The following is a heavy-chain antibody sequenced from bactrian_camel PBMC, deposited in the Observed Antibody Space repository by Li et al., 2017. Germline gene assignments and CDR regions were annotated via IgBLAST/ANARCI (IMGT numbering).Heavy chain of an antibody. J-gene: IGHJ4*01. V-gene: IGHV3-1*01. Sequence: VQLVESGGGLVQPGGSLRLSCAASGFTFDDYAMGWIRQAPGKGLEWVSAITSGSDSTYYADSVKGRFTVSRDNAKNTLYLRMNSLKTEDTAVYYCATAGNYHWGQGTQVTVS. D-gene: IGHD2*01. CDR1: GFTFDDYA. CDR2: ITSGSDST. CDR3: ATAGNYH.